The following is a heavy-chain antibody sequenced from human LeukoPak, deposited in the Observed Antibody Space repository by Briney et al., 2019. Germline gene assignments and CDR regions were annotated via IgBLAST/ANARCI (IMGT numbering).Heavy chain of an antibody. D-gene: IGHD1-20*01. CDR2: IDYSGST. J-gene: IGHJ4*02. CDR3: ARLIITGTARGVFDY. CDR1: GGSFSGYY. V-gene: IGHV4-34*01. Sequence: SETLSLTCAVYGGSFSGYYWSWIRQPPGKGLDWIGSIDYSGSTYYNPSLKSRVTISVDTSKNQFSLKLSSVTAADTAVYYCARLIITGTARGVFDYWGQGTLVTVSS.